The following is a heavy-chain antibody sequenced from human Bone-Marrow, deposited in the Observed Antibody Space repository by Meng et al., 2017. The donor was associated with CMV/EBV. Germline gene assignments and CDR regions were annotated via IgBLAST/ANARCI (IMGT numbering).Heavy chain of an antibody. CDR2: IRYDGSNK. Sequence: GGSLRLSCAASGFTFSSYGMHWVRQAPGKGLEWVAFIRYDGSNKYYADSVKGRFTISRDNSKNTLYLQMNSLRAEDTAVYYCARDPEYCSSTSCYQGDYWGQGTLVTVSS. J-gene: IGHJ4*02. CDR1: GFTFSSYG. V-gene: IGHV3-30*02. D-gene: IGHD2-2*01. CDR3: ARDPEYCSSTSCYQGDY.